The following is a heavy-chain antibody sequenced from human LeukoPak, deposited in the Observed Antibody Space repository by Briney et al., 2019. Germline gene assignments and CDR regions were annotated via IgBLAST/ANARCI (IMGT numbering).Heavy chain of an antibody. V-gene: IGHV3-21*01. Sequence: PGGSLRLSCVASGFTFSSYTMNWVRQAPGKGLEYVSSISSSSSHIYYADSVKGRFTISRDNTKSLLYLQMNSLRAEDMAVYYCARGYCGGDCYGDWGQGTLVTVSS. J-gene: IGHJ1*01. D-gene: IGHD2-21*02. CDR2: ISSSSSHI. CDR1: GFTFSSYT. CDR3: ARGYCGGDCYGD.